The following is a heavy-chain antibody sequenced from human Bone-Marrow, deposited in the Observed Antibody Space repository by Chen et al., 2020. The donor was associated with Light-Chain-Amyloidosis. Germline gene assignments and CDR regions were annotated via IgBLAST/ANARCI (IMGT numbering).Heavy chain of an antibody. CDR1: GSTFPNYW. CDR3: ARRRDGYNFDY. J-gene: IGHJ4*02. Sequence: EVQLEQSGQEVKKPGESLKISCKGPGSTFPNYWIGWVRQMPGKGLEWMGVIYPDDSDARYSPSFEGQVTISADKSITTAYLQWRSLKASDTAMYYCARRRDGYNFDYWGQGTLVTVSS. CDR2: IYPDDSDA. D-gene: IGHD5-12*01. V-gene: IGHV5-51*01.